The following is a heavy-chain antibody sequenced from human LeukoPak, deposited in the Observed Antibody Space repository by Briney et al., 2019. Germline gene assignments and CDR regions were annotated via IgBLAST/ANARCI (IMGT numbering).Heavy chain of an antibody. V-gene: IGHV3-23*01. Sequence: GGSLRLSCAASGFTFSTYAMSWVRQAPGKGLEWVSLIHNDAVGTYYAGSVKGRFTISRDNSKNTLYLQMNSLRAEDTALYYCAKFRGVTTTLHLCDYWCQGTLVDVSS. D-gene: IGHD1-1*01. CDR2: IHNDAVGT. CDR3: AKFRGVTTTLHLCDY. J-gene: IGHJ4*02. CDR1: GFTFSTYA.